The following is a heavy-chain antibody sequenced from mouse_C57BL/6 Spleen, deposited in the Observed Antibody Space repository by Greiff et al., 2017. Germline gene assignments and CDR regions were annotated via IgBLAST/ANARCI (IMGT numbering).Heavy chain of an antibody. CDR3: ARVDSYFDY. J-gene: IGHJ2*01. CDR1: GFTFSSYA. CDR2: ISDGGSYT. V-gene: IGHV5-4*01. Sequence: EVQVVESGGGLVKPGGSLKLSCAASGFTFSSYAMSWVRQTPEKRLEWVATISDGGSYTYYPDNVKGRFTISRDNAKNNLYLQMSHLKSEDTAMYYCARVDSYFDYWGQGTTLTVSS.